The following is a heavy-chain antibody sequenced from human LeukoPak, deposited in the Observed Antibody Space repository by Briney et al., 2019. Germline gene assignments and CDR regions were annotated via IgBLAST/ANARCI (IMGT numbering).Heavy chain of an antibody. Sequence: SETLSLTCTVSGGSIRSNYWSWIRQPPGKGLEWIGYIYYSGSTNYNPSLKSRVTMSVDTSKNQFSLKLSSVTAADTAVYYCARDCYYYDSSGYFCVGIFDYWGQGTLVTVSS. J-gene: IGHJ4*02. CDR1: GGSIRSNY. V-gene: IGHV4-59*12. CDR3: ARDCYYYDSSGYFCVGIFDY. CDR2: IYYSGST. D-gene: IGHD3-22*01.